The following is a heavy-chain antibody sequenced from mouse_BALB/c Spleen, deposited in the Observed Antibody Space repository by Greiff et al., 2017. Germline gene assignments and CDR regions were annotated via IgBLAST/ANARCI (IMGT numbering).Heavy chain of an antibody. CDR3: ARVYLPMITTGGTVFAY. J-gene: IGHJ3*01. CDR1: GYTFTDYV. V-gene: IGHV1-77*01. Sequence: QVQLKESGPELVKPGASVKMSCKASGYTFTDYVISWVKQRTGQGLEWIGEIYPGSGSTYYNEKFKGKATLTADKSSNTAYMQLSSLTSEDSAVYFCARVYLPMITTGGTVFAYWGQGTLVTVSA. CDR2: IYPGSGST. D-gene: IGHD2-4*01.